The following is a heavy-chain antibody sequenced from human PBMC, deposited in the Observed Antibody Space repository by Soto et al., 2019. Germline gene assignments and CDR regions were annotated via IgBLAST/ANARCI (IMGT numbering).Heavy chain of an antibody. D-gene: IGHD3-10*01. J-gene: IGHJ5*02. Sequence: SVKVSCKVSGYTLTELSMHWVRQAPGKGLEWMGGFDPEDGETIYAQKFQGRVTMTEDTSTDTAYMELSSLRSEDTAVYYCATAGRWFGGNWFDPWGQGTLVTVSS. CDR3: ATAGRWFGGNWFDP. CDR1: GYTLTELS. V-gene: IGHV1-24*01. CDR2: FDPEDGET.